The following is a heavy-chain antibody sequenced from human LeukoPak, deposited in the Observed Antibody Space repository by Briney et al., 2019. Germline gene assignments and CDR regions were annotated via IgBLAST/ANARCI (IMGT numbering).Heavy chain of an antibody. D-gene: IGHD3-9*01. J-gene: IGHJ4*02. Sequence: GGSLRLSCAASGFTLSTYWMTWVRQTPGKGLEWVANIAPDGSLKYYVDSVKGRFTISRDNAKNSLYLQMNSLRAEDTAVYYCARDSYDILTGYPTHFDYWGQGTLVTVSS. CDR2: IAPDGSLK. V-gene: IGHV3-7*01. CDR3: ARDSYDILTGYPTHFDY. CDR1: GFTLSTYW.